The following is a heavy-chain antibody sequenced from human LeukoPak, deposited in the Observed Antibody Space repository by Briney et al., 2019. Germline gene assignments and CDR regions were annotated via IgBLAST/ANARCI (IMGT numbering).Heavy chain of an antibody. D-gene: IGHD3-16*01. J-gene: IGHJ4*02. CDR1: GFTFSASG. CDR2: ISHGKSII. CDR3: VTDWPVW. Sequence: PGGSLRLSCAVSGFTFSASGMHWVRQAPGKGLEWVSYISHGKSIIHYADSVKARFTISKDNVKNSLFLQMNSLRVDDTAVYFCVTDWPVWWGQGTLVTVSS. V-gene: IGHV3-48*01.